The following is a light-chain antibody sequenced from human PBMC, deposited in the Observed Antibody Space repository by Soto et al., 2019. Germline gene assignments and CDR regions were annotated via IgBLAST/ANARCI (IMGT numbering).Light chain of an antibody. CDR3: QQYGSSPRT. V-gene: IGKV3-20*01. CDR2: GAS. J-gene: IGKJ1*01. CDR1: QSVSSSY. Sequence: MVLAQSPGTLSLSPGDRANLSCRASQSVSSSYLAWYQQKPGQAPRLLIYGASSRATGIPDRFSGSGSGTDFTLTISRLEPEDFAVYYCQQYGSSPRTFGQGTKVDIK.